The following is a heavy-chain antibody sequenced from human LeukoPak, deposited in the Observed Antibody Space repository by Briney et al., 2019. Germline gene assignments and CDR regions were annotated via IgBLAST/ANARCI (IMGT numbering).Heavy chain of an antibody. V-gene: IGHV4-4*02. D-gene: IGHD3-10*01. Sequence: SETLSLTCAVSGGSISSGNWWSWVRQPPGKGLEWIGEIYHGGSTNYNPSLKSRVTISVDKSKNQFPLKLNSVTAADTAVYYCARGEGYGSGTVHFDYWGQGTLVTVSS. CDR1: GGSISSGNW. CDR2: IYHGGST. CDR3: ARGEGYGSGTVHFDY. J-gene: IGHJ4*02.